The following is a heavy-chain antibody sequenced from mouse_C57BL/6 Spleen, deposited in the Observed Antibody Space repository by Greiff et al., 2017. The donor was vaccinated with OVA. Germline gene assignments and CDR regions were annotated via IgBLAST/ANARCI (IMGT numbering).Heavy chain of an antibody. D-gene: IGHD1-1*01. CDR3: ARSLNYYGSSYDYAMDY. CDR1: GYSFTGYF. Sequence: EVKLQQSGPELVKPGDSVKISCKASGYSFTGYFMNWVMQSHGKSLEWIGRINPYNGDTFYNQKFKGKATLTVDKSSSTAHMELRSLTSEDSAVYYCARSLNYYGSSYDYAMDYWGQGTSVTVSS. V-gene: IGHV1-20*01. CDR2: INPYNGDT. J-gene: IGHJ4*01.